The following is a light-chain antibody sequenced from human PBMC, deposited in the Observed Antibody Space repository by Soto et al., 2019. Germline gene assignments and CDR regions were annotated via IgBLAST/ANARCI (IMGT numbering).Light chain of an antibody. CDR1: SSDVGGYNY. V-gene: IGLV2-14*01. Sequence: QSALTQPASVSGSPGPSITISCTGTSSDVGGYNYVSWYQQHPGNAPKLMIYDVSNRPSGVSNRFSGSKSGNTASLTISGLQAEDEADYYCSSYTSSSLYVFGTGTKLTVL. CDR3: SSYTSSSLYV. CDR2: DVS. J-gene: IGLJ1*01.